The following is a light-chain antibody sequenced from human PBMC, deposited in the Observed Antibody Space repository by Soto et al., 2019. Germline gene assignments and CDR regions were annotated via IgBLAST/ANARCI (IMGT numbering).Light chain of an antibody. V-gene: IGKV1-5*01. Sequence: DIQMTQSPSTLSASVGDRVTITCRASQSISSWLAWYQQKPGKAPKLLIYDASSLESGVPPSFRVSESGTGSNLTTSSLQRDDFATYECQQYNSYSVYTFGQGTKLEIK. J-gene: IGKJ2*01. CDR1: QSISSW. CDR3: QQYNSYSVYT. CDR2: DAS.